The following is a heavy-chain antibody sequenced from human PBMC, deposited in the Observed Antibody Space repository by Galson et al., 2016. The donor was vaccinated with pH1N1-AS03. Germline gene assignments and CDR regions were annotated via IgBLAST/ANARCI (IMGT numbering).Heavy chain of an antibody. V-gene: IGHV1-2*04. CDR1: GYIFTGFY. D-gene: IGHD2-2*01. J-gene: IGHJ6*02. CDR2: INPNNGVT. Sequence: SVKVSCKASGYIFTGFYVHWVRQAPGQGLEWMGWINPNNGVTNYAQKFQAWVTMTGDTSISTAYMELYGLKSDDTAVYYCARDPPVPCSSATCATTYCFGMDFWGQGTTVIVSS. CDR3: ARDPPVPCSSATCATTYCFGMDF.